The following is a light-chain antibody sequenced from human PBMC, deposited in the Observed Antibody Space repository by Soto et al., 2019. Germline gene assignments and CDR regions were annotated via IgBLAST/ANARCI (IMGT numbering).Light chain of an antibody. CDR2: AAS. CDR3: QQYGGARFT. CDR1: QSVVRDF. Sequence: TVLTQSPGTLSLSPGERAALSCRASQSVVRDFFAWYQQRPGQAPRLLIYAASSRAAGTPDRFSGSGSETDFTLTISRLEPEDSAVYYCQQYGGARFTFGQGTKLEIK. V-gene: IGKV3-20*01. J-gene: IGKJ2*01.